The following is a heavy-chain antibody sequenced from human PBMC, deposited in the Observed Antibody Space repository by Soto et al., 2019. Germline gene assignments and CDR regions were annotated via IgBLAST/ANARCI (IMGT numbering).Heavy chain of an antibody. CDR3: ARGKQLVQWDDVFDI. Sequence: AVKLSCKASGGTFSSYAISWVRQAPGQGLEWMGGIIPIFGTANYAQKFQGRVTITADESTSTAYMELSSLRSEDTAVYYCARGKQLVQWDDVFDIWGQRTMVTVSS. V-gene: IGHV1-69*13. CDR2: IIPIFGTA. J-gene: IGHJ3*02. CDR1: GGTFSSYA. D-gene: IGHD6-13*01.